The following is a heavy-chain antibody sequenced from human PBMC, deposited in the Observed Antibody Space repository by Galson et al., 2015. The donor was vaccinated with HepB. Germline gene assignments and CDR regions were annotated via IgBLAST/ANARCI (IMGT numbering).Heavy chain of an antibody. CDR2: ISGSIGNT. D-gene: IGHD3-10*01. Sequence: SLRLSCAASGFTFRHYYMSWIRQAPGKGLEWVSAISGSIGNTYYADSVKGRFTISRDNSKNTLYLQMDSLRAEDTAVYYCAKSPRGGVPHLTWFDSWGQGTLVTVSS. J-gene: IGHJ5*01. CDR3: AKSPRGGVPHLTWFDS. CDR1: GFTFRHYY. V-gene: IGHV3-23*01.